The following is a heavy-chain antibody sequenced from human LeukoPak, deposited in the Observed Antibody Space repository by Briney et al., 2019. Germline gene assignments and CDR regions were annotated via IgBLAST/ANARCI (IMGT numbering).Heavy chain of an antibody. CDR1: GGTFSSYA. CDR2: TIPIFGTA. J-gene: IGHJ4*02. D-gene: IGHD2-15*01. V-gene: IGHV1-69*05. CDR3: ARDEGGGPFDY. Sequence: SVKVSXKASGGTFSSYAISWVRQAPGQGLEWMGRTIPIFGTANYAQKFQGRVTITTDESTSTAYMELSSLRSEDTAVYYCARDEGGGPFDYWGQGTLVTVSS.